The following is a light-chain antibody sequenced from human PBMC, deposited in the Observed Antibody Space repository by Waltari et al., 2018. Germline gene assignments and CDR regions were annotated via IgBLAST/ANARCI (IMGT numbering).Light chain of an antibody. CDR3: AAWDDSLNAWV. Sequence: QSVLTQPPSASGTPGQRVTISCSGSSSNIRSNTVNWYQQLPGTAPKLLIYSNNKRPSGVPDRFSGSKSGTSASLAISGLQSEDEADYYCAAWDDSLNAWVFGGGTKLTVL. CDR1: SSNIRSNT. J-gene: IGLJ3*02. V-gene: IGLV1-44*01. CDR2: SNN.